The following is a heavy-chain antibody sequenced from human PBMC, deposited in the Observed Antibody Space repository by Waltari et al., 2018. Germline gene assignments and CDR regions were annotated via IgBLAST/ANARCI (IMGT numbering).Heavy chain of an antibody. V-gene: IGHV4-34*01. J-gene: IGHJ4*02. Sequence: TPGKGLEWIGEINHSGSTNYNPSLKSRVTISVDTSKNQFSLKLSSVTAADTAVYYCARGLFVWSLDYWGQGTLVTVSS. CDR2: INHSGST. CDR3: ARGLFVWSLDY. D-gene: IGHD2-21*01.